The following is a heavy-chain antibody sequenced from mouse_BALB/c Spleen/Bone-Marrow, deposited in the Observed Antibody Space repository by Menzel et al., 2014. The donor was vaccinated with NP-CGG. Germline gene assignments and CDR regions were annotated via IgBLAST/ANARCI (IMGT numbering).Heavy chain of an antibody. CDR1: GDSITSGY. D-gene: IGHD2-4*01. V-gene: IGHV3-8*02. CDR2: INFSGST. Sequence: EVQVVESGPSLVKPSQTLFLTCSVTGDSITSGYWNWIRKFPANKLEYMGYINFSGSTYYNPSLKSRISITRDTSKNQYFLQLNSVTTEDTATYYCASGGPTMITYYAMDYWGQGTSVTVSS. CDR3: ASGGPTMITYYAMDY. J-gene: IGHJ4*01.